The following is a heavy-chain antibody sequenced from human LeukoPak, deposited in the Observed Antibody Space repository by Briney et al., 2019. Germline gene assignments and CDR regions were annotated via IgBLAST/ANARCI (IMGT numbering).Heavy chain of an antibody. Sequence: ASVKVSCKASGYTFTGYYMHWVRQAPGQGLEWMGWINPNSGGTNYAQKFQGRVTMTRDTSISTAYMELSRLRSDDTAVYYCARALTYSSSSVSAFDIWGQGTMVTVSS. D-gene: IGHD6-13*01. CDR1: GYTFTGYY. V-gene: IGHV1-2*02. CDR2: INPNSGGT. J-gene: IGHJ3*02. CDR3: ARALTYSSSSVSAFDI.